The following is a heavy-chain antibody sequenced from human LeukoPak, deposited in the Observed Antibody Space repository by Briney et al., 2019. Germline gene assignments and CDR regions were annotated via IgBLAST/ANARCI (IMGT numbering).Heavy chain of an antibody. Sequence: SQTLSLTCTVSGASITSGDYYWSWIRQPPGKGLEWIGYIYYSESAYYNPSLMIRLTISIDTSKNQFSLKLSSVTAADTAVYYCARGRKRFLEWLLYPRAFDIWGQGTMVTVCS. V-gene: IGHV4-30-4*08. CDR2: IYYSESA. J-gene: IGHJ3*02. CDR3: ARGRKRFLEWLLYPRAFDI. CDR1: GASITSGDYY. D-gene: IGHD3-3*01.